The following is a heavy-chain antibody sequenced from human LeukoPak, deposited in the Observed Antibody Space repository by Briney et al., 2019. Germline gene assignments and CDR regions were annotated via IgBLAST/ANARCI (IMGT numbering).Heavy chain of an antibody. CDR1: GFTFSDYY. CDR3: ARGAYCSTTACYRAFDI. V-gene: IGHV3-11*01. CDR2: ISGSGSTI. D-gene: IGHD2-2*02. J-gene: IGHJ3*02. Sequence: GGSLRLSCAASGFTFSDYYMSWIRQAPGKGLEWVSYISGSGSTIYYADSVKGRFTISRDNAKNSLYLQMNSLRAEDTAVYYCARGAYCSTTACYRAFDIWGQGTMVTVSS.